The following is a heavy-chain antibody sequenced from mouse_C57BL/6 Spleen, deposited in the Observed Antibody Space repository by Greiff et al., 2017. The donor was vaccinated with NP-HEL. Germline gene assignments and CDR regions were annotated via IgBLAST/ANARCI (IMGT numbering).Heavy chain of an antibody. D-gene: IGHD1-1*01. V-gene: IGHV5-4*03. Sequence: EVMLVESGGGLVKPGGSLKLSCAASGFTFSSYAMSWVRQTPEKRLEWVATISDGGSYTYYPENVKGRFTISSDNAKNNLYLQMSHLKSEDTAMYYCARARYYGSSYYAMDYWGQGTSVTVSS. J-gene: IGHJ4*01. CDR2: ISDGGSYT. CDR3: ARARYYGSSYYAMDY. CDR1: GFTFSSYA.